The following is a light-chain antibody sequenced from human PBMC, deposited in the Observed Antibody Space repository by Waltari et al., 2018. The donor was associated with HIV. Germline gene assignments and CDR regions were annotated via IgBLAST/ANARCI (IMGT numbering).Light chain of an antibody. CDR1: RYNIGSNY. J-gene: IGLJ2*01. CDR3: ATWDDSLSGSVL. Sequence: QSVLTQPPSASGTPGQRVTISCSGSRYNIGSNYVYWYQDLPGTATTLLIYRNNQLPSGVPDRFSGSTSGTSAALAISGLRSEEEAAYYCATWDDSLSGSVLFGGGTKLTVL. V-gene: IGLV1-47*01. CDR2: RNN.